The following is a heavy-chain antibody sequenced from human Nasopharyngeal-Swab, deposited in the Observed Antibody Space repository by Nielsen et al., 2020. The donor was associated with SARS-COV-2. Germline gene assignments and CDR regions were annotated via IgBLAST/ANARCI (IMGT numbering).Heavy chain of an antibody. J-gene: IGHJ5*02. CDR3: ARQEYLNWFDP. D-gene: IGHD6-6*01. V-gene: IGHV4-39*01. Sequence: SETLSLTCTVSGGSISSSSYYWGWIRQPPGKGLEWIGSIYYSGSTYYNPSLKSRVTISVDTSKNQFSLKLSSVTAADTAMYYCARQEYLNWFDPWGQGTLVTVSS. CDR1: GGSISSSSYY. CDR2: IYYSGST.